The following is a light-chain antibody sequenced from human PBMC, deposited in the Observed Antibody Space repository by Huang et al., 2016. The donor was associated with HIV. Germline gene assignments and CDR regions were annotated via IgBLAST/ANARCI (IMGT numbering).Light chain of an antibody. CDR3: QQYNNGPPWT. CDR2: SAS. CDR1: QSVSVN. Sequence: EIVMTQSPATLSVTPWEGATLSCRATQSVSVNLAWYQQKPGQAPRLLIHSASTRATGIPVRFSGGWAGTECTLTISRLQSEDSAVYYCQQYNNGPPWTFGQGTKVEIK. J-gene: IGKJ1*01. V-gene: IGKV3-15*01.